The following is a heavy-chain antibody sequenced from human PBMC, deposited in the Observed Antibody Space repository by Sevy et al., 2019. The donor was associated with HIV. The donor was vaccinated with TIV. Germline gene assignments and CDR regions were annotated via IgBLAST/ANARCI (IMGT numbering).Heavy chain of an antibody. CDR1: GFTVSSNY. CDR2: IYSGGST. J-gene: IGHJ6*02. D-gene: IGHD2-2*01. V-gene: IGHV3-53*01. Sequence: GGSLRLSCAASGFTVSSNYMSWVRQAPGKGLEWVSVIYSGGSTYYADSVKGRFTISRDNSKNTLYLQMNSLRAEDTAVYYGASTRGLLGYCSSTSCYPPAYYYYGMDVWGQGTTVTVSS. CDR3: ASTRGLLGYCSSTSCYPPAYYYYGMDV.